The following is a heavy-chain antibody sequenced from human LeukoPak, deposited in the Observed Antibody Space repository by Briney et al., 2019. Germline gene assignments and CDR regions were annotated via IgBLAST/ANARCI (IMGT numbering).Heavy chain of an antibody. Sequence: SETLSLTCTVSGYSISSGDYRGWIGQARGQGLVWIGSSHNSGTTYYNPSLKSRVTMAVDTSKNQFSLNLTSVTAAETAVYYCARDLSGFGTIDYWPIRLDPWGQGTQVTVSS. CDR2: SHNSGTT. D-gene: IGHD3/OR15-3a*01. V-gene: IGHV4-38-2*02. J-gene: IGHJ5*02. CDR1: GYSISSGDY. CDR3: ARDLSGFGTIDYWPIRLDP.